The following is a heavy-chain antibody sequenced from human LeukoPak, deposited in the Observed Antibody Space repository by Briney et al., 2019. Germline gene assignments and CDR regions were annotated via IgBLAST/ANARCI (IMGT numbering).Heavy chain of an antibody. CDR2: IYHTGAT. J-gene: IGHJ5*02. CDR3: ARDLGLTISDNWFDP. V-gene: IGHV4-38-2*02. Sequence: SETLSLTCAVSGYSISSGYFWVWIRQPPGEGLEWIRSIYHTGATYYNPSLRSPVTISVDTSKNQFSLELNSVTAADTAVYYCARDLGLTISDNWFDPWGLGTLVTVSS. CDR1: GYSISSGYF. D-gene: IGHD3-9*01.